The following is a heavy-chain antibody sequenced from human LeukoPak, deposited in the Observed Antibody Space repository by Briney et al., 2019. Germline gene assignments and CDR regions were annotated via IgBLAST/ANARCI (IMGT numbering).Heavy chain of an antibody. J-gene: IGHJ4*02. D-gene: IGHD2-2*01. CDR2: IYYSGST. CDR3: ARIPIYCSSTSCPIDY. V-gene: IGHV4-61*05. CDR1: GGSISSSSYY. Sequence: SETLSLTCTVSGGSISSSSYYWGWIRQPPGKGLEWIGYIYYSGSTNYNPSLKSRVTISVDTSKNQFSLKLSSVTAADTAVYYCARIPIYCSSTSCPIDYWGQGTLVTVSS.